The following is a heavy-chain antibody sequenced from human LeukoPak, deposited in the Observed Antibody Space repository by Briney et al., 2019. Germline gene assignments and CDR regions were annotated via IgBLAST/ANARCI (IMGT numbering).Heavy chain of an antibody. CDR1: GFTFSDYD. J-gene: IGHJ3*02. Sequence: GGSLRLSCAASGFTFSDYDMHWVRQATGKGLEWVSAIGTAGDTYYTGSVKGRFTISRENAKNSLYLQMNSLRAGDTAVYYCARKWRSQNAFDIWGQGTMVTVSS. CDR3: ARKWRSQNAFDI. CDR2: IGTAGDT. V-gene: IGHV3-13*01. D-gene: IGHD2-8*01.